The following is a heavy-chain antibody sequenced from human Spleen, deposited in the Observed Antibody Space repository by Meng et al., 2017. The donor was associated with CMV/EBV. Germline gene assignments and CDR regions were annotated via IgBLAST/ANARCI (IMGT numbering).Heavy chain of an antibody. D-gene: IGHD3-3*01. V-gene: IGHV4-34*01. CDR2: INHSGST. Sequence: FSGYYWSWIRQPPGKGLEWIGEINHSGSTNYNPSLKSRVTISVDTSKNQFSLKLSSVTAADTAVYYCARSGDFVFRFLEWLVLYWFDPWGQGTLVTVSS. CDR3: ARSGDFVFRFLEWLVLYWFDP. J-gene: IGHJ5*02. CDR1: FSGYY.